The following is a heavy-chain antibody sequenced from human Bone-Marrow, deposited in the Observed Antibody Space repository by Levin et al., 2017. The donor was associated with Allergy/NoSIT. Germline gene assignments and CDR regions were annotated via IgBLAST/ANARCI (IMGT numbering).Heavy chain of an antibody. CDR3: ASPRYSGSYWGFDY. J-gene: IGHJ4*02. V-gene: IGHV3-74*01. Sequence: GGSLRLSCAASGFTFSSYWMHWVRQAPGKGLVWVSRINSDGSSTSYADSVKGRFTISRDNAKNTLYLQMNSLRAEDTAVYYCASPRYSGSYWGFDYWGQGTLVTVSS. D-gene: IGHD1-26*01. CDR1: GFTFSSYW. CDR2: INSDGSST.